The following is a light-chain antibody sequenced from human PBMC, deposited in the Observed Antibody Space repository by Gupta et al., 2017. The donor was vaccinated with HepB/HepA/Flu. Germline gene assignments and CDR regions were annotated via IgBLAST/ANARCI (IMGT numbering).Light chain of an antibody. Sequence: ERVMTQSPVTLSVSPGDRATLSCRASQSISSNLAWYQQKPGQAPRLLIYGASTRATGTPARFIGSGSGTEFTLTISSLQSEDFAVYYCQQYNNWPSWTFGQGTKVEIK. CDR2: GAS. J-gene: IGKJ1*01. CDR3: QQYNNWPSWT. V-gene: IGKV3D-15*01. CDR1: QSISSN.